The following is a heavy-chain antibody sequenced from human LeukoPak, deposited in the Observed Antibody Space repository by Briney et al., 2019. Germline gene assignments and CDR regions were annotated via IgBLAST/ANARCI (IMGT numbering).Heavy chain of an antibody. D-gene: IGHD3-22*01. CDR3: AELGITMIRGV. V-gene: IGHV3-21*01. J-gene: IGHJ6*04. CDR1: GFTFSSYS. CDR2: ISSSSSYI. Sequence: GGSLRLSCAASGFTFSSYSMNWVRQAPGKGLEWVSSISSSSSYIYYADSVKGRFTISRDNAKNSLYLQMNSLRAEDTAVYYCAELGITMIRGVWGKGTTVTISS.